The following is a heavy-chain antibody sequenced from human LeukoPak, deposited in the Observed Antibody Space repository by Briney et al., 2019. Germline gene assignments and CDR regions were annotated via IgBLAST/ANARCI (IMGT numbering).Heavy chain of an antibody. CDR1: GYTFTSYY. Sequence: ASVKVSCKASGYTFTSYYMHWVRQAPGQGLEWMGIINPSGGSTSYAQKFQGRVTMTRDMSTSTVYMELSSLRSEDTAVYYCARTWLQGWFDPWSQGTLVTVSS. V-gene: IGHV1-46*01. D-gene: IGHD5-24*01. J-gene: IGHJ5*02. CDR3: ARTWLQGWFDP. CDR2: INPSGGST.